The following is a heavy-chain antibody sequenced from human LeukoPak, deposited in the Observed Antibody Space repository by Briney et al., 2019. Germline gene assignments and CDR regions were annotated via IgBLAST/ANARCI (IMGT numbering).Heavy chain of an antibody. CDR3: ARERRDYNIPRHFDY. CDR1: GFTFSSYG. D-gene: IGHD3-22*01. V-gene: IGHV3-33*01. CDR2: IWYDGSNK. Sequence: PGRSLRLSCAASGFTFSSYGMHWVRQAPGKGLEWVAVIWYDGSNKYYADSVKGRFTISRDNSKNRLYLQMNSLRAEDTAVYYCARERRDYNIPRHFDYWGQGTLVTVSS. J-gene: IGHJ4*02.